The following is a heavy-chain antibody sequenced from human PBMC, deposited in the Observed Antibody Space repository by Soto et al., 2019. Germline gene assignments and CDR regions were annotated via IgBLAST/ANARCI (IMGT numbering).Heavy chain of an antibody. CDR2: ISAYNGNT. J-gene: IGHJ4*02. Sequence: ASVKVSCKASGYTFTSYGISWVRQAPGQGLEWMGWISAYNGNTNYAQKLQGRVTMTTDTSTSTAYMELRSLRSDDTAVYYCARVRESIAASGVVGDYWGQGTLVTVSS. V-gene: IGHV1-18*01. D-gene: IGHD6-6*01. CDR1: GYTFTSYG. CDR3: ARVRESIAASGVVGDY.